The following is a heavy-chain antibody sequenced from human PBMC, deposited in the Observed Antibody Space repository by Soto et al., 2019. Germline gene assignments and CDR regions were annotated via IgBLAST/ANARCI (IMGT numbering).Heavy chain of an antibody. CDR1: GGTFSSDS. V-gene: IGHV1-69*01. J-gene: IGHJ5*02. Sequence: QVQLVQSGAEVKKPGPSVKLSCQSSGGTFSSDSISWVRQATGQGLEWMGGIIPIFGTANYAQKFQGRVTITADESTSTAYMELSSLRAEDTAVYDCASDSSGYYARPFRSWGQGTLVTVSS. D-gene: IGHD3-22*01. CDR2: IIPIFGTA. CDR3: ASDSSGYYARPFRS.